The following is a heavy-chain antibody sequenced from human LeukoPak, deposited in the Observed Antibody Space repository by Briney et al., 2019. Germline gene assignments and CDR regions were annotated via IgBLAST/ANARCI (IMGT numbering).Heavy chain of an antibody. Sequence: GGSLRLSCAASGFTFSSYTMNWVRQPPGKGLEWVSNIGTSSTTIYYADSVKGRFTISRDNAKNTVYLQMNSLRAEDTAVYYCAKESTYIWGQGTMVTASS. J-gene: IGHJ3*02. CDR1: GFTFSSYT. CDR3: AKESTYI. CDR2: IGTSSTTI. V-gene: IGHV3-48*01.